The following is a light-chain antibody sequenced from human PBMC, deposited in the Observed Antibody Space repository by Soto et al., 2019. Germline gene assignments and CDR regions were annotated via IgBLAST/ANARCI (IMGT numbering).Light chain of an antibody. CDR1: SSNIGAGYD. CDR2: GNS. Sequence: QSVLTQPSSVSGAPGKRVTISCTGSSSNIGAGYDVHWYQQLPGTAPKLLIYGNSNRPSGVPDRFSGSKSGTSASLAITGLQAEDEADYYCQSYDSSLSGSVFGGGTKLTV. V-gene: IGLV1-40*01. J-gene: IGLJ3*02. CDR3: QSYDSSLSGSV.